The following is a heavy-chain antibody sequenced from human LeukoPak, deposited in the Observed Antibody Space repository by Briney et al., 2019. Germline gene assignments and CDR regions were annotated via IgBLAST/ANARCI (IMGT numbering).Heavy chain of an antibody. J-gene: IGHJ6*03. Sequence: GGSLRLSCTASGFTFADYAMSWVRQAPGKGLEWVSAISGSGGSTYYADSVKGRFTISRDNSKNTLYLQMNSLRAEDTAVYYCAKDWAADGYCSSTSCYRIYYYYMDVWGKGTTVTVSS. CDR3: AKDWAADGYCSSTSCYRIYYYYMDV. CDR2: ISGSGGST. V-gene: IGHV3-23*01. CDR1: GFTFADYA. D-gene: IGHD2-2*02.